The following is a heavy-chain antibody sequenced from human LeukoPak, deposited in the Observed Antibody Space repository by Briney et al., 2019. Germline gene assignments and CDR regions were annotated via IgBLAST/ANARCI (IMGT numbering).Heavy chain of an antibody. CDR2: ISGSGNAK. V-gene: IGHV3-48*01. J-gene: IGHJ4*02. Sequence: PGGSLRLSCAASGFSFTSYSMNWVRQAPGKGLEWVSYISGSGNAKHYIDSVKGRFTISRDNAKNALYLQMNSLRAEDTAVYFCARDHVYAFDYWGQETQVTVSS. CDR1: GFSFTSYS. CDR3: ARDHVYAFDY. D-gene: IGHD2/OR15-2a*01.